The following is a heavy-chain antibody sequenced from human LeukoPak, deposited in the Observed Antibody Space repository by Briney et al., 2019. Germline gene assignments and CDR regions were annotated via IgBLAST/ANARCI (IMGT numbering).Heavy chain of an antibody. V-gene: IGHV3-30*02. CDR2: IRYDGSNK. D-gene: IGHD3-9*01. J-gene: IGHJ4*02. Sequence: GGSLRLSCAASGFAFSSYGMHWVRQAPGKGLEWMAFIRYDGSNKYYADSVKGRFTISRDNSKNTLYLQMNSLRAEDTAVYYCAKDLYYDILTGPFDYWGQGTLVTVSS. CDR1: GFAFSSYG. CDR3: AKDLYYDILTGPFDY.